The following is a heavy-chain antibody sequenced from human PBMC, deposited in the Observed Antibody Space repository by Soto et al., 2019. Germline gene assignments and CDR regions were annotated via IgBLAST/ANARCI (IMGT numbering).Heavy chain of an antibody. D-gene: IGHD3-3*01. CDR2: ISSSGSTI. CDR3: AKGGYYDFWSGYGTGAFDI. Sequence: GSLRLSCAASGFTFSDYYMSWIRQAPGKGLEWVSYISSSGSTIYYADSVKGRFTISRDNAKNSLYLQMNSLRAEDTAVYYCAKGGYYDFWSGYGTGAFDIWGQGTMVTVSS. J-gene: IGHJ3*02. V-gene: IGHV3-11*01. CDR1: GFTFSDYY.